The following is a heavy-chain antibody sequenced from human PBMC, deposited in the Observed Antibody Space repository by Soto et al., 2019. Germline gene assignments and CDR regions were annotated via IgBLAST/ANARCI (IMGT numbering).Heavy chain of an antibody. V-gene: IGHV4-39*01. CDR1: GGSISSSSYY. CDR3: ARRRRIAHFDY. Sequence: SSETLSLTCTVSGGSISSSSYYWGWIRQPPGKGLEWIGSIYYSGSTYYNPSLKSRVTISVDTSKNQFSLKLSSVTAADTAVYYCARRRRIAHFDYWGQGTLVTVSS. J-gene: IGHJ4*02. D-gene: IGHD6-13*01. CDR2: IYYSGST.